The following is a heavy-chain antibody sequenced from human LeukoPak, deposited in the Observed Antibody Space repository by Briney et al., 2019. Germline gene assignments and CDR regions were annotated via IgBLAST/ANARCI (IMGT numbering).Heavy chain of an antibody. CDR3: AKGPNNIDYRAIDI. CDR2: LSYDGGSA. CDR1: GFTFSSYA. J-gene: IGHJ3*02. D-gene: IGHD4-11*01. V-gene: IGHV3-23*01. Sequence: GGSLRLSCAASGFTFSSYAMSWLRQAPGKGLEWVSSLSYDGGSAWYADSVKGRFTISRDTSKNTLFLQMNSLRAEDTAVYYCAKGPNNIDYRAIDIWGQGTMVTVSS.